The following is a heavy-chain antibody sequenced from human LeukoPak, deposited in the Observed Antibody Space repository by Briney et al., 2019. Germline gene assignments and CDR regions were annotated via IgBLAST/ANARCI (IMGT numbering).Heavy chain of an antibody. CDR2: ISGSGGLI. Sequence: GGSLRLSCAASGFSFMTYAMTWVRQAPGQGLEWVSVISGSGGLIDYADSVKGRFTISKDSSKNTLYLQMNSLRAEDTAVYYCAKPEITMVLDGMDVWGQGTTVTVSS. CDR3: AKPEITMVLDGMDV. J-gene: IGHJ6*02. CDR1: GFSFMTYA. V-gene: IGHV3-23*01. D-gene: IGHD3-10*01.